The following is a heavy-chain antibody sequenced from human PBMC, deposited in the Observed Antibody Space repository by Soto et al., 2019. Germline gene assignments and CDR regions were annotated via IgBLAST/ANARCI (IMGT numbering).Heavy chain of an antibody. CDR1: GYTFTSYG. Sequence: ASVKVSCKASGYTFTSYGISWVRQAPGQGLEWMGWISAYNGNTNYAQKLQGRVTMTTDTSTSTAYMELRSLRSDDTAVYYCARELAIAVAGTDFDYWGQGTLVTVPS. CDR3: ARELAIAVAGTDFDY. CDR2: ISAYNGNT. D-gene: IGHD6-19*01. V-gene: IGHV1-18*01. J-gene: IGHJ4*02.